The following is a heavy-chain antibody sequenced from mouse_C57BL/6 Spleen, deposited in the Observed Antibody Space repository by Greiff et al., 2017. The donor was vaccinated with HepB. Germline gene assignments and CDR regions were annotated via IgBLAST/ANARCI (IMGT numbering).Heavy chain of an antibody. CDR3: ARYPHYYGSSYDYFDY. J-gene: IGHJ2*01. V-gene: IGHV1-72*01. Sequence: QVQLQQPGAELVKPGASVKLSCKASGYTFTSYWMHWVKQRPGRGLEWIGRIDPNSGGTKYNEKFKSKATLTVDKPSSPAYMQLSSLTSEDSAVYYCARYPHYYGSSYDYFDYWGQGTTLTVSS. CDR2: IDPNSGGT. CDR1: GYTFTSYW. D-gene: IGHD1-1*01.